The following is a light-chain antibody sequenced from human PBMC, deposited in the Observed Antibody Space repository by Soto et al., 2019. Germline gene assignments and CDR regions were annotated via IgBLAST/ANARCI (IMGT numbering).Light chain of an antibody. CDR2: GAS. CDR3: QQNNNWPPPIT. V-gene: IGKV3-15*01. CDR1: QSVSSN. J-gene: IGKJ5*01. Sequence: EIVMTQSPATLSVSPGERATLSCRASQSVSSNLAWYQQKPGQAPRLLIYGASTRATGIPARFSGSGSGTEFTLTISSLQSEDFAVYYCQQNNNWPPPITFGQGTRLEIK.